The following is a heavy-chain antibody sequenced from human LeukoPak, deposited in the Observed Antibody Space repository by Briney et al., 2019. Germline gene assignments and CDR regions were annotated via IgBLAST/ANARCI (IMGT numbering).Heavy chain of an antibody. CDR1: GYSFTSYW. V-gene: IGHV5-51*01. D-gene: IGHD3-10*01. CDR2: IYPGDSDT. J-gene: IGHJ4*02. Sequence: GESLKISCKGSGYSFTSYWIGWVRQMPGTGVGWMGIIYPGDSDTRYSPSFQGQVTISADKSISTAYLQWSSLKASDTAMYYCARLYYGSGSLYYFDYWGQGTLVTVSS. CDR3: ARLYYGSGSLYYFDY.